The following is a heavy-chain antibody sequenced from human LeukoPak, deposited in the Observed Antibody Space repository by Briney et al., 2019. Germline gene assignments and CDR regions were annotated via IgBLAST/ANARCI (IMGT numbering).Heavy chain of an antibody. CDR2: FDPEDGEA. CDR3: ASLGGYSYGYYFEY. CDR1: GYTLTELS. Sequence: ASVKVSCKVSGYTLTELSMHWVRQAPGKGPEWRGGFDPEDGEAIYAQKFQGRVTMTEDKSTDTAYMELSSLRSEDTAVYYCASLGGYSYGYYFEYWGQGTLVTVSS. V-gene: IGHV1-24*01. D-gene: IGHD5-18*01. J-gene: IGHJ4*02.